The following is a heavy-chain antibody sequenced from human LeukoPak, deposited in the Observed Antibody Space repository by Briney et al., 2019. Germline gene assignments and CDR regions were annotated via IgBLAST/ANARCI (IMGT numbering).Heavy chain of an antibody. CDR2: ISYDGSNK. J-gene: IGHJ4*02. CDR1: GFTFSSYA. V-gene: IGHV3-30-3*01. CDR3: AKDPLTYDYSNPDY. D-gene: IGHD4-11*01. Sequence: GGSLRLSCAASGFTFSSYAMHWVRQAPGKGLEWVAVISYDGSNKYYADFVKGRFTISRDNSKNTLYLQMNSLRAEDTAVYYCAKDPLTYDYSNPDYWGQGTLVTVSS.